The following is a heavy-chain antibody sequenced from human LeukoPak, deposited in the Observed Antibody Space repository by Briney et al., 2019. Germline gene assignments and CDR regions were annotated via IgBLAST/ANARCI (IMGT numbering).Heavy chain of an antibody. D-gene: IGHD6-6*01. Sequence: SETLCLTCTVSGGSISSGGYYWSWIRQHPGKGLEWIGYIYYSGSTYYNPSLKSRVTISGDTSKNQFSLKVNSVTAADTAVYYCARGSWSSSIDYWGQGTLVTVSS. CDR3: ARGSWSSSIDY. CDR2: IYYSGST. V-gene: IGHV4-30-4*08. CDR1: GGSISSGGYY. J-gene: IGHJ4*02.